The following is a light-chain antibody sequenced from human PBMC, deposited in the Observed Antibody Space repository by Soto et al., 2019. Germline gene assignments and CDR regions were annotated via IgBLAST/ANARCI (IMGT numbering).Light chain of an antibody. CDR1: QTIYTY. CDR2: GAS. CDR3: QQYNSDSPLT. V-gene: IGKV1-5*01. Sequence: DIQMTQSPSSLSASIGDRVTITCRSGQTIYTYLSWYQQKPGKVPNLLISGASNVQSGVPSRFSGSGSGTDFTLTISSLQPDDFATYYCQQYNSDSPLTFGGGTKVDIK. J-gene: IGKJ4*01.